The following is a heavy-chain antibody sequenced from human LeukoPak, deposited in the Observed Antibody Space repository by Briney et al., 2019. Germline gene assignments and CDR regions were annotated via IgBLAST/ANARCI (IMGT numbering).Heavy chain of an antibody. CDR2: ISYDGSNK. Sequence: GGSLRLSCAASGFTFSSYAMNWVRQAPGKGLEWVAVISYDGSNKYYADSVKGRFTISRDNSKNTLYLQMNSLRAEDTAVYYCASMDVWGQGTTVTVSS. V-gene: IGHV3-30*03. J-gene: IGHJ6*02. CDR3: ASMDV. CDR1: GFTFSSYA.